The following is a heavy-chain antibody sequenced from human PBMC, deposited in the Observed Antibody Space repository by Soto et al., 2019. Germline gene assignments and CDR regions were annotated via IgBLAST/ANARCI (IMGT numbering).Heavy chain of an antibody. CDR3: ATLAVADKGGYYYGMDV. J-gene: IGHJ6*02. Sequence: GESLTISCKGSGYSFTSYWISWVRQMPGKGLEWMGRIDPSDSYTNYSPSFQGHVTISADKSISTAYLQWSSLKASDTAMYYCATLAVADKGGYYYGMDVWGQGTKVTVSS. D-gene: IGHD6-19*01. CDR1: GYSFTSYW. V-gene: IGHV5-10-1*01. CDR2: IDPSDSYT.